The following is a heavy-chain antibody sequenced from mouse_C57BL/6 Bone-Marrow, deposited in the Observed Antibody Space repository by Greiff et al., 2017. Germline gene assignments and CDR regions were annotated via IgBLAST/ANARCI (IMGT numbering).Heavy chain of an antibody. D-gene: IGHD5-1*01. Sequence: QVTLKVSGAELVKPGASVKLSCKASGYTFTEYTIHWVKQRSGQGLEWIGWFYPGSGSIKYNEKFKDKATLTADKSSSTVYMELSRLTSEDSAVYFCARHEGFYLYFDYWGQGTTLTVSS. CDR1: GYTFTEYT. J-gene: IGHJ2*01. CDR2: FYPGSGSI. CDR3: ARHEGFYLYFDY. V-gene: IGHV1-62-2*01.